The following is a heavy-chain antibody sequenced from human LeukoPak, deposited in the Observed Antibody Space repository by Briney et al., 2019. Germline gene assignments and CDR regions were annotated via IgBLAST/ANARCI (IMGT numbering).Heavy chain of an antibody. V-gene: IGHV3-23*01. D-gene: IGHD2-15*01. Sequence: PGGSLRLSCAASGFTFSSYSMNWVRQAPGKGLEWVSAISGSGGSTYYADSVKGRFTISRDNSKNTLYLQMNSLRAEDTAVYYCAKDGCSGGSCHNDAFDIWGQGTMVTVSS. CDR2: ISGSGGST. J-gene: IGHJ3*02. CDR1: GFTFSSYS. CDR3: AKDGCSGGSCHNDAFDI.